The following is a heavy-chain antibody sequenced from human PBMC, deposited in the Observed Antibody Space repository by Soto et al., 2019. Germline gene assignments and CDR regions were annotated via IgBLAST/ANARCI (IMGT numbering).Heavy chain of an antibody. J-gene: IGHJ4*02. Sequence: EVQLVESGGGLVKPWGSLRLSCAASVFTCSSYSMNWVRQAPGKGLEWVSSISSSSSYIYYADSVKGRFTISRDNAKNSLYLQMNSLRAEDTAVYYCARDQGNDVIWGQGTLVTVSS. CDR3: ARDQGNDVI. CDR1: VFTCSSYS. CDR2: ISSSSSYI. D-gene: IGHD1-1*01. V-gene: IGHV3-21*01.